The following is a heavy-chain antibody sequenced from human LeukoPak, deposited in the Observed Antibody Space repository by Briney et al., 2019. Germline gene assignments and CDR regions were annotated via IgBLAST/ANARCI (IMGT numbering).Heavy chain of an antibody. Sequence: SETLSLTCTVSGGSISSSSYYWSWIRQPPGKGLEWIGSIYYSGSTFYNPSLKSRVIISVDTSKNHFSLKLSSVTAADTAVYYCVRHPALVPPDDWGQGTLVTVSS. CDR1: GGSISSSSYY. CDR3: VRHPALVPPDD. J-gene: IGHJ4*02. D-gene: IGHD6-6*01. CDR2: IYYSGST. V-gene: IGHV4-39*01.